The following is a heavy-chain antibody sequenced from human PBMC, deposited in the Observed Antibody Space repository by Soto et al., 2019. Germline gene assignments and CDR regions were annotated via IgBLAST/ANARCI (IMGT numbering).Heavy chain of an antibody. CDR2: IYDTGISGYTPST. CDR3: ARDEDPTYYHYGMDV. D-gene: IGHD3-16*01. CDR1: GGSITSSY. V-gene: IGHV4-59*01. Sequence: SETLSLTCTVSGGSITSSYGSWIRRPPGKGLEWIAYIYDTGISGYTPSTSYNPSLKSRVTMSVDTSKSQFSLKLTSVTAADAAVYYCARDEDPTYYHYGMDVWGQGTTVTVSS. J-gene: IGHJ6*02.